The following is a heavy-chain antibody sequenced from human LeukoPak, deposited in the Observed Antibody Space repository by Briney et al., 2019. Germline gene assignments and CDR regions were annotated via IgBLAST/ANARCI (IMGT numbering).Heavy chain of an antibody. Sequence: PGGSLRLSCAASGFTFSSYAMSWVRQAPGKGLEWVSAISGSGGSTYYADSVKGRFTISRDNSKNTLYLQMNSLRAEDTAVYYCAKGGEGVLWFGEYYYYYYMDVWGKGTTVTVSS. CDR2: ISGSGGST. D-gene: IGHD3-10*01. V-gene: IGHV3-23*01. CDR3: AKGGEGVLWFGEYYYYYYMDV. J-gene: IGHJ6*03. CDR1: GFTFSSYA.